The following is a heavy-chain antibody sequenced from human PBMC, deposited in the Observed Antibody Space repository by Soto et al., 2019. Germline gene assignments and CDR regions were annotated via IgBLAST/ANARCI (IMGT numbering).Heavy chain of an antibody. CDR2: IYSGGST. Sequence: GGSLRLSCAASGFTVSSNYMSWVRQAPGKGLEWVSVIYSGGSTYYADSVKGRFTISRDNSKNTLYLQMNSLRAEDTAVYYCARDSPRANDSSGYYYFDYWGQGTLVTVSS. D-gene: IGHD3-22*01. J-gene: IGHJ4*02. CDR3: ARDSPRANDSSGYYYFDY. CDR1: GFTVSSNY. V-gene: IGHV3-66*01.